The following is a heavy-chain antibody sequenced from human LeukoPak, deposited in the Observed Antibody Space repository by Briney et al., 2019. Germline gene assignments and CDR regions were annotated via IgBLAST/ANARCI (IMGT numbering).Heavy chain of an antibody. CDR1: GGSVSSYY. V-gene: IGHV4-59*02. Sequence: PSETLSLTCTVSGGSVSSYYWSWIRQPPGKRLEWIGYIYYSGNTNYNPSLKSRVTISIDMSKNQFPLKLSSVTAADTAVYYCAKNYYGSRSYYNVGWFDPWGQGTLVTVSS. CDR2: IYYSGNT. J-gene: IGHJ5*02. CDR3: AKNYYGSRSYYNVGWFDP. D-gene: IGHD3-10*01.